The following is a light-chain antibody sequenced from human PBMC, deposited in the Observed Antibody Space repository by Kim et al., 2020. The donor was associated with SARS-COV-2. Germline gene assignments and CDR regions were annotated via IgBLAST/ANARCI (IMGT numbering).Light chain of an antibody. V-gene: IGKV3-15*01. CDR3: QQYNNWPWT. CDR2: GAS. CDR1: RSVSSN. J-gene: IGKJ1*01. Sequence: VSAGERAPLSCRARRSVSSNLAWYQQKPGQAPRLLIYGASTRATGIPARFSGSGSGTEFTLTISSLQSEDFAVYYCQQYNNWPWTFGQGTKVDIK.